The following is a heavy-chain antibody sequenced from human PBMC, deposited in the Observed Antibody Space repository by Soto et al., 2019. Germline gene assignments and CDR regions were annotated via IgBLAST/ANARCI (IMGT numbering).Heavy chain of an antibody. CDR1: GGSVSSGENY. CDR2: IYHTGAA. D-gene: IGHD7-27*01. Sequence: KSSETLSLTCTVSGGSVSSGENYLTWVRQPPGKGLEWLGYIYHTGAAYFNPSLKSRVRISIDTSKNQFSLKLSSVTAADTAVYFCARTNWDSVPRLDYWGQGALVTVSS. CDR3: ARTNWDSVPRLDY. V-gene: IGHV4-30-4*01. J-gene: IGHJ4*02.